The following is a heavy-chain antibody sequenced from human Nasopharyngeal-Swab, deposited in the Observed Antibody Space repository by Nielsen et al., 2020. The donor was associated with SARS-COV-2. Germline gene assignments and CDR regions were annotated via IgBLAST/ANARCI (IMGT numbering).Heavy chain of an antibody. CDR1: RLTFTDYS. CDR3: ASGLVPNWFDP. V-gene: IGHV3-48*04. J-gene: IGHJ5*02. Sequence: GESLKISCAASRLTFTDYSMNWVRQAPGKGLEWVSYISSSTTTIYYADSVKGRFTISRDNAKNSLYLQMNSLRAEDTAVYYCASGLVPNWFDPWGQGTPVTVSS. CDR2: ISSSTTTI.